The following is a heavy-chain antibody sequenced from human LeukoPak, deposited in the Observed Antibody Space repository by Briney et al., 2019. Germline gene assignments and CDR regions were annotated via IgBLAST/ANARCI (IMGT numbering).Heavy chain of an antibody. Sequence: GRSLRLSCAASGFTFSSYAMHWVRQAPGKGLEWVAVISYDGSNKYYADSVKGRFTISRDNSKNTLYLQMNSLRAEDTAVYYCATRYSSSVFDYWGQGTLVTVSS. J-gene: IGHJ4*02. CDR3: ATRYSSSVFDY. CDR2: ISYDGSNK. D-gene: IGHD6-13*01. CDR1: GFTFSSYA. V-gene: IGHV3-30-3*01.